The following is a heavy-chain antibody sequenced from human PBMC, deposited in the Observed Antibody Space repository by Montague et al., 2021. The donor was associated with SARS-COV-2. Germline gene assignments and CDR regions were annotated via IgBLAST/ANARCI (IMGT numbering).Heavy chain of an antibody. CDR2: ISWDGGST. CDR1: GFTFDDYT. V-gene: IGHV3-43*01. CDR3: AKDISGGAWVDHGDYVR. J-gene: IGHJ4*02. Sequence: SLRLSCAASGFTFDDYTMHWVRQAPGKGLEWVSLISWDGGSTYYADSAKGRFTISRDNSKNSLYLQMNSLRTEDTALYYCAKDISGGAWVDHGDYVRWGQGTLVTVSS. D-gene: IGHD4-17*01.